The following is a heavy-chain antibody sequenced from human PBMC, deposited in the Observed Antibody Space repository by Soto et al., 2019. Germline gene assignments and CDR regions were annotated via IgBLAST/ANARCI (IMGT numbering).Heavy chain of an antibody. D-gene: IGHD3-3*01. V-gene: IGHV3-23*01. CDR2: ISGSGDTT. J-gene: IGHJ6*02. CDR3: AKSNQIFGVLIDYFYYGMDV. CDR1: GFTFSGYA. Sequence: VGSLRLSCVASGFTFSGYAMSWVRQAPGKGLEWVSTISGSGDTTHYADSVKGRFAISRDNSRNTVFLQMNSLGAEDTAIYYCAKSNQIFGVLIDYFYYGMDVWGHGTTVTVSS.